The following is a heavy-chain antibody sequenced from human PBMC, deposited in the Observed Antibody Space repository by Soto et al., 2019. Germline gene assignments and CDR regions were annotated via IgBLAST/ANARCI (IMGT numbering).Heavy chain of an antibody. CDR3: ARSDGRY. V-gene: IGHV4-39*01. J-gene: IGHJ4*02. CDR1: GDSITSNSYF. Sequence: SETLSLTCTVSGDSITSNSYFWAWIRQPPGKGLEWIGSIYYSGTTYYNPSLKSRVTISVDRSKSQFSLKLSSVTAADTAVYYCARSDGRYWGQGTLVTVSS. CDR2: IYYSGTT.